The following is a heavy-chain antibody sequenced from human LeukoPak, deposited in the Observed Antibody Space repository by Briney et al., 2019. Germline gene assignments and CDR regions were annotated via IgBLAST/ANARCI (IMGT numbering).Heavy chain of an antibody. CDR3: AKDQYGSSYG. CDR2: ISYDGSNK. D-gene: IGHD3-10*01. V-gene: IGHV3-30*18. CDR1: GFTFSSYG. J-gene: IGHJ4*02. Sequence: PGGSLRLSCAASGFTFSSYGMHWVRQAPGKGLEWVAVISYDGSNKYYADSVKGRFTISRDNSKDTLYLQMNSLRAEDTAVYYCAKDQYGSSYGWGQGTLVTVSS.